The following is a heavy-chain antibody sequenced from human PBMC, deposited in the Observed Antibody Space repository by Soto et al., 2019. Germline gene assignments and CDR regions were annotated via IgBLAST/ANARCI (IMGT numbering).Heavy chain of an antibody. J-gene: IGHJ6*02. Sequence: QVQLVESGGGVVQPGRSLRLSCAASGFTLSNYVLHWVRQAPGKGLEWVAGISYDGSNKYYADSVKGRFTISRDNSKNTLYLQMNSLRADDTAVCYSVAGDYYYGMDVWGQGATVTVSS. CDR2: ISYDGSNK. CDR1: GFTLSNYV. V-gene: IGHV3-30-3*01. D-gene: IGHD2-15*01. CDR3: VAGDYYYGMDV.